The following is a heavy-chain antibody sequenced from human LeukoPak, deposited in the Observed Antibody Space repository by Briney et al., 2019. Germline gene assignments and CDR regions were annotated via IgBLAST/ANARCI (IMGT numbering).Heavy chain of an antibody. J-gene: IGHJ5*02. CDR3: ARGRYCSGGSCYWVSYNWFDP. D-gene: IGHD2-15*01. V-gene: IGHV4-4*07. CDR2: IYTSGST. Sequence: PSETLSPTCTVSGGSISSYYWSWIRQPAGKGLEWIGRIYTSGSTNYNPSLKSRITMSVDTSKNQFSLKLSSVTAADTAVYYCARGRYCSGGSCYWVSYNWFDPWGQGTLVTVSS. CDR1: GGSISSYY.